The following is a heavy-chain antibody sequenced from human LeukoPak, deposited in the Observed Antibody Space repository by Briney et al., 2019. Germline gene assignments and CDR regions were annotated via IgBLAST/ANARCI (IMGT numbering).Heavy chain of an antibody. CDR2: ISAGGDSS. CDR1: GRTFSTYT. D-gene: IGHD6-19*01. J-gene: IGHJ2*01. V-gene: IGHV3-23*01. CDR3: AKRLASYIGWHHWYFDV. Sequence: GGSLRLSCAASGRTFSTYTMSWVRQSPGKGLEWVSSISAGGDSSDSSSYADSVRGRFTISRDNSRNTLYLQMNSLSPDDTAIYYCAKRLASYIGWHHWYFDVWGRGTLVTVSS.